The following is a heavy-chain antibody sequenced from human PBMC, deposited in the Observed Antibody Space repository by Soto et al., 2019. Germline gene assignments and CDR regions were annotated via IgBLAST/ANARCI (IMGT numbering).Heavy chain of an antibody. CDR1: GFTFDDYA. J-gene: IGHJ4*02. Sequence: PGGSLRLSCAASGFTFDDYAMHWVRQAPGKGLEWVSGISWNSGGIGYADSVKGRFTISRDNAKNSLYLQMNSLRAEDTALYYCAKGFGYSYGDIHYWGQGALVTVSS. CDR2: ISWNSGGI. V-gene: IGHV3-9*01. CDR3: AKGFGYSYGDIHY. D-gene: IGHD5-18*01.